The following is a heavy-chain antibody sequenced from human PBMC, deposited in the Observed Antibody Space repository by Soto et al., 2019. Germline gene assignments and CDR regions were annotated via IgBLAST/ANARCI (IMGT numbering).Heavy chain of an antibody. CDR1: GFPFSSYG. Sequence: PGGSLRLSCASSGFPFSSYGMHWVRQAPGKGLEWVAVISYDGSNKYYADSVKGRFTISRDNSKSTLYLQMNSLRAEDTASYYCPKDRARYCGGGSCYSIFDSWGQGTLVTVSS. J-gene: IGHJ4*02. CDR2: ISYDGSNK. CDR3: PKDRARYCGGGSCYSIFDS. D-gene: IGHD2-15*01. V-gene: IGHV3-30*18.